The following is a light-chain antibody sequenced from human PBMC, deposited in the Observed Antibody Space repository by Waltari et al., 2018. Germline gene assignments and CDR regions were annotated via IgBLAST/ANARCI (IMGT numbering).Light chain of an antibody. CDR2: AAS. J-gene: IGKJ2*01. Sequence: DIQMTQSPSSLSASVGDRVTIPCRASPSISSYLNWYQQKPGKAPKLLIYAASSLQSGVPSRFSGSGSGTDFTLTISSLQPEDFATYYCRQSYSTPRYTFGQGTKLEIK. V-gene: IGKV1-39*01. CDR3: RQSYSTPRYT. CDR1: PSISSY.